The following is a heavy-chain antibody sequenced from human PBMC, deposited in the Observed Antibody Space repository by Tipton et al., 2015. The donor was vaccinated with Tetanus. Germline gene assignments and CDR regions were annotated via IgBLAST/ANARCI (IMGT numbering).Heavy chain of an antibody. CDR3: ASLPKHWLAPRGAP. D-gene: IGHD6-19*01. J-gene: IGHJ5*02. Sequence: TLSLTCTVSGGSISSSDYYWGWVRQSPGKGLEWVGSIYYSGSTYYSPSLRSRVTMSVDTSRNQLSLNLSSVAAADTAVYYCASLPKHWLAPRGAPWGQGTLVTVSS. V-gene: IGHV4-39*01. CDR1: GGSISSSDYY. CDR2: IYYSGST.